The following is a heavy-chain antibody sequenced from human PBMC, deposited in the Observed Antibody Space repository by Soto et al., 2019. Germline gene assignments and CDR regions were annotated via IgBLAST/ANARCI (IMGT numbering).Heavy chain of an antibody. D-gene: IGHD3-3*01. J-gene: IGHJ3*02. CDR2: ISAYNGNT. CDR3: ARDIFGIWSGYWGHDAFDI. CDR1: GYTFTSYG. V-gene: IGHV1-18*01. Sequence: GASVKVSCKASGYTFTSYGISWVRQAPGQGLEWMGWISAYNGNTNYAQKLQGRVTMTTDTSTSTAYMELRSLRSDDTAVYYCARDIFGIWSGYWGHDAFDIWGQGTMVTVSS.